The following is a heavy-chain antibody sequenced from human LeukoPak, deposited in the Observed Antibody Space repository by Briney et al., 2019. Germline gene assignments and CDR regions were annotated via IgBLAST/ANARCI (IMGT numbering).Heavy chain of an antibody. D-gene: IGHD6-19*01. J-gene: IGHJ3*02. V-gene: IGHV3-30-3*01. CDR3: ARDQGQWLSGAFDI. Sequence: GSLRLSCAASGFTFNSYAMHWVRQAPGKGLEWVAVISYDGSNKYYADSVKGRFTISRDNSKNTLYLQMNSLRAEDTAVYYCARDQGQWLSGAFDIWGQGTMVTVSS. CDR1: GFTFNSYA. CDR2: ISYDGSNK.